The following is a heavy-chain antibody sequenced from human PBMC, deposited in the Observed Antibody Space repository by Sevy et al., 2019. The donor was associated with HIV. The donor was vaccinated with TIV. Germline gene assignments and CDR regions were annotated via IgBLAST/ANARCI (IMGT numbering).Heavy chain of an antibody. J-gene: IGHJ6*02. CDR1: GGSISSGDYY. CDR2: IYYSGST. CDR3: ASGNSVGLDYYYYGMDV. Sequence: SETLSLTCTVSGGSISSGDYYWSWIRQPPGKGLEWIGYIYYSGSTYYNPSLKSRVTISVDTSKNQFSLKLSSVTAADTAVYYCASGNSVGLDYYYYGMDVWGQGTTVTVSS. D-gene: IGHD3-16*01. V-gene: IGHV4-30-4*01.